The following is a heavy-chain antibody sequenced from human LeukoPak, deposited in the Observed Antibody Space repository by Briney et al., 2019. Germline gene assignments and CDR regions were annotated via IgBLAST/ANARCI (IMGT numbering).Heavy chain of an antibody. D-gene: IGHD3/OR15-3a*01. CDR3: AGWTRTRRDSYYYMDV. V-gene: IGHV1-69*06. Sequence: SVTVSCKASGGTFSSYAISWVRQAPGQGLEWMGGIIPIFGTANYAQKFQGRVTITADKSTSTAYMELSSLRSEDTAVYYCAGWTRTRRDSYYYMDVWGKGTTVTVSS. J-gene: IGHJ6*03. CDR2: IIPIFGTA. CDR1: GGTFSSYA.